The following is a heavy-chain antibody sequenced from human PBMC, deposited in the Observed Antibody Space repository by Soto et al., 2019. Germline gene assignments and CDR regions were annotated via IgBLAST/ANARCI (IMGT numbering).Heavy chain of an antibody. CDR2: IYYSGST. J-gene: IGHJ4*02. V-gene: IGHV4-30-4*01. Sequence: PSETLCLTCTVSGGSISSGDYYWSWIRQPPGKGLEWIGSIYYSGSTYYNPPLKSRVTISVDTSKNQFSLKLNSVTAADTAVYYCASRHSSPYFDYWGQGTLVTVS. CDR3: ASRHSSPYFDY. CDR1: GGSISSGDYY. D-gene: IGHD6-13*01.